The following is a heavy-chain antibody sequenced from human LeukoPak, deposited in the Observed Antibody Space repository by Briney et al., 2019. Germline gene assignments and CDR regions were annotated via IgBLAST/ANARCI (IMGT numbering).Heavy chain of an antibody. V-gene: IGHV1-18*04. J-gene: IGHJ4*02. Sequence: VASVKVSCKASGYTFTGYYIHWVRQAPGQGLEWMGWISTYNDNTHYAQKLQGRVTMTTDTSTSTVYMELKSLRSDDTAVYYCARIQSRIIAARPGNPAFDYWGRGTLVTVSS. CDR3: ARIQSRIIAARPGNPAFDY. CDR1: GYTFTGYY. CDR2: ISTYNDNT. D-gene: IGHD6-6*01.